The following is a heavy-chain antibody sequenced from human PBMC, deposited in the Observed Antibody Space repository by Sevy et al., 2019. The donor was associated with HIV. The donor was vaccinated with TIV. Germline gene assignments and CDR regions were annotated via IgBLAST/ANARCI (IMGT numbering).Heavy chain of an antibody. CDR2: ISGSGGST. J-gene: IGHJ6*02. CDR1: GFTFSSYA. CDR3: AKVDYYYYGMDV. Sequence: GGSLRLSCAASGFTFSSYAMSWVRQAPGKGLEWVSAISGSGGSTYYADSVKGQFTISRDNSKNTLYLQMNSLRAEDTAVYYCAKVDYYYYGMDVWGQGTTVTVSS. V-gene: IGHV3-23*01.